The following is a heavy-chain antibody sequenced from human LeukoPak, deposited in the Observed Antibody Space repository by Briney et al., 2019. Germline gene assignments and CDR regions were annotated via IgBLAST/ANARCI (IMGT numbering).Heavy chain of an antibody. Sequence: SETLSLTCTVSTGSITNYYWSWIRQPPGKGLEWIGYIYYTGSTSYNASLKSRVTISVDPSKNQFSLKLSSVTAADTAVYYCARHSTDWDYFDYWGQGTLVTVSS. CDR3: ARHSTDWDYFDY. CDR1: TGSITNYY. CDR2: IYYTGST. J-gene: IGHJ4*02. D-gene: IGHD6-19*01. V-gene: IGHV4-59*01.